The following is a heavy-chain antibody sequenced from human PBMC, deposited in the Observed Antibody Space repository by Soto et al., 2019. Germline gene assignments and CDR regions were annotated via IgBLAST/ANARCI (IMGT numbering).Heavy chain of an antibody. CDR1: GGSLSSYY. Sequence: PSETLSLTCTVSGGSLSSYYWSWIRQPAGKGLEWIGRIYTSGSTNYNPSLKSRVTMSVDTSKNQFSLKLSSVTAADTAVYYCARDSFVTYGSGSYYCAYYGMDAGAPGTTVT. V-gene: IGHV4-4*07. CDR2: IYTSGST. D-gene: IGHD3-10*01. CDR3: ARDSFVTYGSGSYYCAYYGMDA. J-gene: IGHJ6*01.